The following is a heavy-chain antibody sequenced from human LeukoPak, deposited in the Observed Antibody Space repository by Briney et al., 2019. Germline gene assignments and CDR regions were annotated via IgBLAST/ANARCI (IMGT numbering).Heavy chain of an antibody. J-gene: IGHJ4*02. CDR3: ARDGPDPLYFDY. CDR2: IYRGGAT. V-gene: IGHV3-66*01. D-gene: IGHD2-2*01. Sequence: PGGSLRLSCAASGFTVSSNYMSWVRQAPGKGLEWVSVIYRGGATYYADSVKDRFTISRDISKNTLFLQMNSLRAEDTAVYFCARDGPDPLYFDYWGQGTLVTASP. CDR1: GFTVSSNY.